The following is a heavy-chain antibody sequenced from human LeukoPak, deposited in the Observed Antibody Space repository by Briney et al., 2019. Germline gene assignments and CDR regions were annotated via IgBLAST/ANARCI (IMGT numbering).Heavy chain of an antibody. D-gene: IGHD3-22*01. CDR3: ARDRSELDYDSSGYYSVN. Sequence: PSETLSLTCAVSGGSISSSNWWSWVRQPPGKGLEWIGEIYHSGSTNYNPSLKSRVTISVDTSKNQFSLKLSSVTAADTAVYYCARDRSELDYDSSGYYSVNWGQGTLVTVSS. J-gene: IGHJ4*02. CDR2: IYHSGST. V-gene: IGHV4-4*02. CDR1: GGSISSSNW.